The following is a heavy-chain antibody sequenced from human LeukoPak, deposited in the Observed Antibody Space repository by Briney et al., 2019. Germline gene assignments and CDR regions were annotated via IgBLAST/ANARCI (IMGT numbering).Heavy chain of an antibody. CDR2: ISNNGGYT. D-gene: IGHD4-17*01. V-gene: IGHV3-23*01. CDR1: GFTFSSSA. CDR3: ARKTTGLSSYYYYGMDV. Sequence: GGSLRLSCAASGFTFSSSAMSWVRQAPGKGLEWVSAISNNGGYTYYADSVQGRFTISRDNAKNSLYLQMNSLRAEDTAVYYCARKTTGLSSYYYYGMDVWGQGTTVTVSS. J-gene: IGHJ6*02.